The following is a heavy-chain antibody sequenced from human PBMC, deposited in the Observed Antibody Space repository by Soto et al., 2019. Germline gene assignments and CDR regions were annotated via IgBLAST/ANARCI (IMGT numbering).Heavy chain of an antibody. D-gene: IGHD5-12*01. CDR2: IIPIFGTA. J-gene: IGHJ6*02. Sequence: SVKVSCKASGGTFSSYAISWVRQAPGQGLEWMGGIIPIFGTANYAQKFQGRVTITADESTSTAYMELSSLRSEDTAVYYCARDQAIVATTYYYYYGMDVWGQGTTVTVSS. CDR3: ARDQAIVATTYYYYYGMDV. V-gene: IGHV1-69*13. CDR1: GGTFSSYA.